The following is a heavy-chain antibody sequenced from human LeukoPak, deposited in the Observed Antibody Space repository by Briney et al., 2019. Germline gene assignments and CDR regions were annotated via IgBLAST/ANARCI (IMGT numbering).Heavy chain of an antibody. J-gene: IGHJ4*02. CDR2: IKQDGSEK. V-gene: IGHV3-7*01. CDR1: GFTFSSYW. CDR3: ARYSMLWSGRGFDY. D-gene: IGHD2-8*01. Sequence: PGGSLRLSCAASGFTFSSYWMSWVRQAPGKGLEWVANIKQDGSEKYYVDSVKGRFTISRDNAKNSLYLQMNSLRAEDTAVYYCARYSMLWSGRGFDYWGQGTLVTVSS.